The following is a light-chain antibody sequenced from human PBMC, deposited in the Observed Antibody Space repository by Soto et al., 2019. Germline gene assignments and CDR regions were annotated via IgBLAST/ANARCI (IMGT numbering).Light chain of an antibody. CDR3: QTWDTGMV. Sequence: QPVLTQSPSASASLGASVKLTCTLSSGHSSYAIAWHQHQSEKGPRYLMRVDSDGSHNKGDGIPDRFSGSSSGAERYLTISSLQSEDEADYYCQTWDTGMVFGGGTKLTVL. J-gene: IGLJ2*01. V-gene: IGLV4-69*01. CDR1: SGHSSYA. CDR2: VDSDGSH.